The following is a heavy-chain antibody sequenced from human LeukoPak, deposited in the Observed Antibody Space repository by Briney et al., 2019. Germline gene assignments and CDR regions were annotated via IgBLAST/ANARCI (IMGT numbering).Heavy chain of an antibody. D-gene: IGHD3-10*01. Sequence: SETLSLTCAVYGGSFSGYYWSWIRQPPGKGLEWIGEINHSGSTNYNPSLTSRVTISVDTSKNQFSLKLSSVTAADTAVYYCATSLLYYYGSGSYSLEYFQHWGQGTLVTVSS. V-gene: IGHV4-34*01. CDR2: INHSGST. CDR3: ATSLLYYYGSGSYSLEYFQH. CDR1: GGSFSGYY. J-gene: IGHJ1*01.